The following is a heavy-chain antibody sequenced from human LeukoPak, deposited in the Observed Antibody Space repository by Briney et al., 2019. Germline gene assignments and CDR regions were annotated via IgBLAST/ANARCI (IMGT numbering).Heavy chain of an antibody. D-gene: IGHD3-9*01. Sequence: SETLSLTCAVYGGSFSGYYWSWIRQPPGKGLEWIGEINHSGSTNYNPSLKSRVTISVDTSKNQFSLKLSSVTAADTAVYYCARGPSRVRYFDWLWTEWGQGTLVTVSS. V-gene: IGHV4-34*01. CDR2: INHSGST. CDR1: GGSFSGYY. CDR3: ARGPSRVRYFDWLWTE. J-gene: IGHJ4*02.